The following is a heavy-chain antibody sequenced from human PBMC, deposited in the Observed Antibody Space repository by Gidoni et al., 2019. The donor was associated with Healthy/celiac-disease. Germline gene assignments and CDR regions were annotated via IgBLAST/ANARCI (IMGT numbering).Heavy chain of an antibody. CDR3: ARDRGYSYGFLLFGGDHVFAFDI. J-gene: IGHJ3*02. CDR1: GGPFSSYT. CDR2: IIPILGIA. D-gene: IGHD5-18*01. Sequence: QVQLVQSGAEVKQPGSSVKISCKASGGPFSSYTTRWVRQAPGQGLEWMGRIIPILGIANYAQKFQGRVTITADKSTSTAYMELSSLRSEDTAVYYCARDRGYSYGFLLFGGDHVFAFDIWGQGTMVTVSS. V-gene: IGHV1-69*08.